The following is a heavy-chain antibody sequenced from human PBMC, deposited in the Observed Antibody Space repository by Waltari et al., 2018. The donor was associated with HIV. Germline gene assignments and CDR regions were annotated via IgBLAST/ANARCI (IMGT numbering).Heavy chain of an antibody. D-gene: IGHD1-7*01. CDR2: INPNSGGT. CDR1: GYTFTGYY. V-gene: IGHV1-2*02. CDR3: ARVRLELLPLAYYYGMDV. J-gene: IGHJ6*02. Sequence: QVQLVQSGAEVKKPGASVKVSCKASGYTFTGYYMHWVRQAPGQGLEWMGWINPNSGGTNYAQKFQGRVTMTRDTSISTAYMELSRLRSDDTAVYYCARVRLELLPLAYYYGMDVWGQGTTVTVSS.